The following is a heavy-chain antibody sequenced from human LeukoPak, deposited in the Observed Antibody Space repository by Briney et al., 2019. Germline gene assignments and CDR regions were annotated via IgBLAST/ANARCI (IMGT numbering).Heavy chain of an antibody. CDR2: INHSGST. CDR1: GGSFSAYY. V-gene: IGHV4-34*01. D-gene: IGHD6-13*01. Sequence: SETLSLTCAAYGGSFSAYYWSWLRQPPGKGVEWIGEINHSGSTNYNPSLKSRVTISIDTSKNQFSLEMSSVTAADTAVYYCARGRGARSSRWYNWFDPWGQGTLVTVSS. CDR3: ARGRGARSSRWYNWFDP. J-gene: IGHJ5*02.